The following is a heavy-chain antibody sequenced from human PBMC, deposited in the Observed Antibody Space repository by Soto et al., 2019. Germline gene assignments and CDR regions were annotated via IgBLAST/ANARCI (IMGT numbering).Heavy chain of an antibody. V-gene: IGHV1-3*01. CDR2: INAGNGNT. Sequence: SVEPSCKDSRYTFTSYARHSACQSPGQRLEWMGWINAGNGNTKYSQKFQGRVTITRDTSASTAYMELSSLRSEDTAVYYCASNHLGITPCGMDVWGQGTTVTVSS. J-gene: IGHJ6*02. D-gene: IGHD1-7*01. CDR3: ASNHLGITPCGMDV. CDR1: RYTFTSYA.